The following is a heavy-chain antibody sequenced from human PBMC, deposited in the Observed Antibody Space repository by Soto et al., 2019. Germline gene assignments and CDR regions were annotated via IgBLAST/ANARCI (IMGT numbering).Heavy chain of an antibody. CDR1: GGSISSGAYY. CDR2: IYYSGST. Sequence: QVQLQESGPGLVKPSQTLSLTCTVSGGSISSGAYYWSWIRQPPGKGLEWIVYIYYSGSTYYNPYLKSRVTISVDTSKNQFSLKLSSVTAADTAVYYCARAGAGPLDSWGQGTLVTVSS. D-gene: IGHD6-19*01. J-gene: IGHJ4*02. CDR3: ARAGAGPLDS. V-gene: IGHV4-30-4*01.